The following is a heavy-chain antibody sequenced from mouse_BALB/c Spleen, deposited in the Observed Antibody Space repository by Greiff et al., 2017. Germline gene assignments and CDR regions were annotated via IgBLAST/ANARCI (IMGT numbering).Heavy chain of an antibody. CDR2: IWAGGST. V-gene: IGHV2-9*02. CDR3: ARDEGENGYDGWYFDV. D-gene: IGHD2-2*01. CDR1: GFSLTSYG. Sequence: VQVVESGPGLVAPSQSLSITCTVSGFSLTSYGVHWVRQPPGKGLEWLGVIWAGGSTNYHSALMSRLSISKDNSKSQVFLKMNSLQTDDTAMYYCARDEGENGYDGWYFDVWGAGTTVTVSS. J-gene: IGHJ1*01.